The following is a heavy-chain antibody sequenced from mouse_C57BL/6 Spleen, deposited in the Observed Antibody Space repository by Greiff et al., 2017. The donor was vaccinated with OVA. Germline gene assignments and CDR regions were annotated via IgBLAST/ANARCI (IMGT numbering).Heavy chain of an antibody. Sequence: DVMLVESGGGLVKPGGSLKLSCAASGFTFSSYAMSWVRQTPEKRLEWVATISDGGSYTYYPDNVKGRFTISRDNAKNNLYLQMSHLKSEDTAMYYCARGYDYDGHWYFDVWGTGTTVTVSS. V-gene: IGHV5-4*03. CDR3: ARGYDYDGHWYFDV. J-gene: IGHJ1*03. D-gene: IGHD2-4*01. CDR1: GFTFSSYA. CDR2: ISDGGSYT.